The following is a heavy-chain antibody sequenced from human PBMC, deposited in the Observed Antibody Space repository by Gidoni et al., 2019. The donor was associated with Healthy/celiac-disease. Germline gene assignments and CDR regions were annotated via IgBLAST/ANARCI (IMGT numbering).Heavy chain of an antibody. CDR2: IKQDGSEK. Sequence: EVQLVESGGGLVQPGGSLRLSCAASGFTFSSYWMSWVRQAPGKGLEWVANIKQDGSEKYYVDSVKGRFTISRDNAKNSLYLQMNSLRAEDTAVYYCARADSSGPGLGYYGMDVWGQGTTVTVSS. CDR1: GFTFSSYW. D-gene: IGHD3-22*01. J-gene: IGHJ6*02. V-gene: IGHV3-7*04. CDR3: ARADSSGPGLGYYGMDV.